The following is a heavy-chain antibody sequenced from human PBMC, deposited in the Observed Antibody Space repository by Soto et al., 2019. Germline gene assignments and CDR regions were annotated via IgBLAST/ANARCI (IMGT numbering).Heavy chain of an antibody. J-gene: IGHJ6*02. Sequence: GALRLSCAASVFTFSSHAMSWVRQAPGKGLEWVSTISSGGDNTYSADSVKGRFTISRDNSKNTLYLQMNSLRAEDTAVYYCAKDFDSYSSGRYGMDVWGQGATVTVSS. CDR2: ISSGGDNT. CDR3: AKDFDSYSSGRYGMDV. CDR1: VFTFSSHA. D-gene: IGHD6-19*01. V-gene: IGHV3-23*01.